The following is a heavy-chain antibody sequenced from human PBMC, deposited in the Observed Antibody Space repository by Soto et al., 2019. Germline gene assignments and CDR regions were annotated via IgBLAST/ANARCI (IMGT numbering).Heavy chain of an antibody. V-gene: IGHV1-18*01. CDR2: ISAYNGNT. J-gene: IGHJ4*02. CDR3: ARDPWIQLWLRPAYFDS. CDR1: GYTFTSYG. Sequence: QVQLVQSGAEVKKPGASVKVSCKASGYTFTSYGISWVRQAPGQGLEWMGWISAYNGNTNYAQKLQGRFTMTTDTSTSTDYMELRSLRYDDTDVYYCARDPWIQLWLRPAYFDSWGQGTLVTVSS. D-gene: IGHD5-18*01.